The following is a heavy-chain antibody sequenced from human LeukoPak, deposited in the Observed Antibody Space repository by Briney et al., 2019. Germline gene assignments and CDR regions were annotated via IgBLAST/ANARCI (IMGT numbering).Heavy chain of an antibody. CDR3: AKATVASSSSNWFDP. D-gene: IGHD4-11*01. J-gene: IGHJ5*02. Sequence: GGSLRLSCAASGFPLSSYAMSWVRQAPGKGREWVSGISGRNNSTYYADSVKGRFTISRDNSKNTLYLLMNSLRAEDTAVYYCAKATVASSSSNWFDPWGQGTLVTVSS. CDR1: GFPLSSYA. V-gene: IGHV3-23*01. CDR2: ISGRNNST.